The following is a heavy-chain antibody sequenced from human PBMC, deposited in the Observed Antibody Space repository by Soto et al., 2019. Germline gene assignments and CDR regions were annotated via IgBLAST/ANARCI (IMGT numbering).Heavy chain of an antibody. CDR2: MYYSGST. V-gene: IGHV4-59*01. CDR1: GGSISSYY. D-gene: IGHD3-9*01. CDR3: AREKNSYDILTGYYNWFDP. J-gene: IGHJ5*02. Sequence: SETLSLTCTVSGGSISSYYWSWIRQPPGKGLEWIGYMYYSGSTNYNPSLKSRVTISVDTSKNQFSLKLSSVTAADTAVYYCAREKNSYDILTGYYNWFDPWGQGTLVTVSS.